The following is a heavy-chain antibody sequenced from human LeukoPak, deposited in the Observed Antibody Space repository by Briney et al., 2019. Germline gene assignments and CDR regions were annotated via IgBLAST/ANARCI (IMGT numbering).Heavy chain of an antibody. CDR2: INWHGGST. J-gene: IGHJ4*02. CDR1: GFTFDDYG. CDR3: AREKSTSSNFDY. Sequence: PGGSLRLSFGAAGFTFDDYGMSWVRQAPGKGLEWVSAINWHGGSTGYADSVKGRFTISRDNAKNSLYLQMNSLRAEDTALYYCAREKSTSSNFDYWGQGTLVTVSS. D-gene: IGHD2-2*01. V-gene: IGHV3-20*03.